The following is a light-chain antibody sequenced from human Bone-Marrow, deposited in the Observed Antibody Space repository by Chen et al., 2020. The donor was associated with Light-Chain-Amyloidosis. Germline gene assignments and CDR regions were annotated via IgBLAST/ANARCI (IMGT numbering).Light chain of an antibody. CDR3: QSADSSGTYEVI. CDR1: DLPTKY. V-gene: IGLV3-25*03. CDR2: RDT. Sequence: SYELPPPPSLSVSPRQTARITCSGDDLPTKYAYWYQQKPGQAPVLVIHRDTERPSGISERFSGSSSGTTATLTISGVQAEDEADYHCQSADSSGTYEVIFGGGTKLTVL. J-gene: IGLJ2*01.